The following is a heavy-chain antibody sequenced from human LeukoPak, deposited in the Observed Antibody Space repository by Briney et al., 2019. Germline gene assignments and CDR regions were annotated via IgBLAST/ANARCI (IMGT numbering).Heavy chain of an antibody. CDR3: TKDQTGDGYNSI. CDR2: IGGSVDYT. CDR1: GFTFSSYA. V-gene: IGHV3-23*01. J-gene: IGHJ4*02. D-gene: IGHD5-24*01. Sequence: GGSLRPSCAASGFTFSSYAMSWVRQTPGKGLEWVSTIGGSVDYTYYADSVKGRFTISRDNFRNTLFLYINSLRVDDTALYYCTKDQTGDGYNSIWGRGTLVTVSS.